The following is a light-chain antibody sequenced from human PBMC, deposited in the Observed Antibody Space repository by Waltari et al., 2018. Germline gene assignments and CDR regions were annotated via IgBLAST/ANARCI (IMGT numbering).Light chain of an antibody. CDR1: CSKLGGIV. Sequence: QSVLTQPPSPSGSPGQRVTISCTGNCSKLGGIVANWHQQLPGTAPTLPIYRSDRRPSGVPDRFSGSKSGTSASLAISGLQSADDGDYYCAAWDDSLHGHWVFGGGTKVTVL. V-gene: IGLV1-44*01. J-gene: IGLJ3*02. CDR3: AAWDDSLHGHWV. CDR2: RSD.